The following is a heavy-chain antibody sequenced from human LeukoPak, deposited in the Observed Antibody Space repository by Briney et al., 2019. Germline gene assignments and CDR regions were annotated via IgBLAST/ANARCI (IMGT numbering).Heavy chain of an antibody. D-gene: IGHD6-25*01. J-gene: IGHJ4*02. V-gene: IGHV4-31*03. CDR2: TYYSGRI. CDR3: ARDTSAAGNIDS. Sequence: SQTLSLTCTVSGDSIRSETYFWTWIRQHPGKGLEWIGYTYYSGRIYYNPSLKSRVTISLDTSKSQFSLKLDSVTAADTAVYFCARDTSAAGNIDSWGQGTLVTVSS. CDR1: GDSIRSETYF.